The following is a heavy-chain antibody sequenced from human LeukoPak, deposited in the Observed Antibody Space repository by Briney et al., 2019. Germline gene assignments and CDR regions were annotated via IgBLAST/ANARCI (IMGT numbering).Heavy chain of an antibody. CDR3: AKEIPPTYYYDSSGYLHDY. V-gene: IGHV3-23*01. CDR2: ISGSGGST. CDR1: GFTFSSYA. Sequence: PGGSLRLSCAASGFTFSSYAMSWVRQAPGKGLEWVSAISGSGGSTYYADSAKGRFTISRDNSKNTLYLQMNSLRAEDTAVYYCAKEIPPTYYYDSSGYLHDYWGQGTLVTVSS. J-gene: IGHJ4*02. D-gene: IGHD3-22*01.